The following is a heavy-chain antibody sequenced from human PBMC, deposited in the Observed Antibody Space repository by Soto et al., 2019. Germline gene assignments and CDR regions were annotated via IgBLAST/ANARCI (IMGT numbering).Heavy chain of an antibody. CDR3: AREMSYYFDS. CDR2: IYHSGAT. J-gene: IGHJ4*01. V-gene: IGHV4-30-2*01. Sequence: QVPLQESGSGLVKPSQTLVLTCTVSGDSISRDGYSWSWLRQPPGKGLEWIGYIYHSGATYYNPSLKSRVTTSVDKSKNQFSLRLASVTAADTAVYYCAREMSYYFDSWGHGTLVTVSS. CDR1: GDSISRDGYS.